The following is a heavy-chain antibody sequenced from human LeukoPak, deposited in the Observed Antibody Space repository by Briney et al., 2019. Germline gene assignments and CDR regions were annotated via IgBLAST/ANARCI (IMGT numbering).Heavy chain of an antibody. CDR2: INTDGSST. CDR1: GFTFSSYW. J-gene: IGHJ4*02. D-gene: IGHD6-6*01. Sequence: GGSLRPSCAASGFTFSSYWMHWVRQAPGKGLVWVSRINTDGSSTSYADSVKGRFTISRDNAKNTLYLQMNSLRAEDTAVYYCAREGYSSSATPFDYWGQGTLVTVSS. V-gene: IGHV3-74*01. CDR3: AREGYSSSATPFDY.